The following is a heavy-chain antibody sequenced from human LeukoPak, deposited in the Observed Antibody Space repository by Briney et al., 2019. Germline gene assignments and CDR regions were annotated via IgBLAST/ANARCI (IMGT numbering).Heavy chain of an antibody. D-gene: IGHD3-3*01. Sequence: GGSLRLSCAASGFTFSSYAMSWVRQAPGKGLEWVAVISYDGSNKYYADSVKGRFTISRDNSKNTLYLQMNSLRAEDTAVYYCARPHYDFWSGFYYYFDYWGQGALVTVSS. V-gene: IGHV3-30-3*01. CDR1: GFTFSSYA. J-gene: IGHJ4*02. CDR3: ARPHYDFWSGFYYYFDY. CDR2: ISYDGSNK.